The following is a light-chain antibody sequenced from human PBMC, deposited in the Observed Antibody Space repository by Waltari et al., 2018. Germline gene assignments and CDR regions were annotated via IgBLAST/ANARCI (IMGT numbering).Light chain of an antibody. J-gene: IGKJ1*01. Sequence: DIVPTHTPLALPVTPGEPAAIPSSSSQGLLQSNGNTYLYWFLQKPGQPPRLLIYKVSNRFSGVPDRFSGSGSGTDFTLKISRVEAEDVGVYYCMQALQTPWTFGHGTRVEIK. CDR1: QGLLQSNGNTY. V-gene: IGKV2-29*02. CDR3: MQALQTPWT. CDR2: KVS.